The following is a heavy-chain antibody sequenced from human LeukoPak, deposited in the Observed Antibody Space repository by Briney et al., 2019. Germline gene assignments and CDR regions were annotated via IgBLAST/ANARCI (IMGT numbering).Heavy chain of an antibody. J-gene: IGHJ4*02. Sequence: SETLSLTCTVSGGSISSGGYSWSWIRQHPGKGLEWIGYIYYSGSTYYNPSLKSRVTISVDTSKNRFSLKLSSVTAADTAVYYCARGRRSGYYDFWSGYSDYWGQGTLVTVSS. CDR1: GGSISSGGYS. D-gene: IGHD3-3*01. CDR3: ARGRRSGYYDFWSGYSDY. V-gene: IGHV4-31*03. CDR2: IYYSGST.